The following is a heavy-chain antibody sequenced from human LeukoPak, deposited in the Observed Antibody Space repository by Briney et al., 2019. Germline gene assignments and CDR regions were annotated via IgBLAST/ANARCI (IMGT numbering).Heavy chain of an antibody. CDR2: ISGSGART. CDR1: GFTFSNYA. D-gene: IGHD6-19*01. V-gene: IGHV3-23*01. J-gene: IGHJ3*01. Sequence: GGSLRLSCTASGFTFSNYAMNWVRQAPGKGLEWVSGISGSGARTYFAVSVKGRFTISRDNSRNTQYLQRNILRAEDTAVYYCAKGTVTLAGDDAFDVWGQGTMVTVSS. CDR3: AKGTVTLAGDDAFDV.